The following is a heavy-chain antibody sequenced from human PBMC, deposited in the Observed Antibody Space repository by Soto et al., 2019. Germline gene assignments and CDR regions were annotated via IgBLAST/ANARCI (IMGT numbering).Heavy chain of an antibody. CDR2: INWNSGSI. CDR1: GFTFDDYA. Sequence: SLRLSFAASGFTFDDYAMHWVRQVPGKGLEWVSGINWNSGSIGYGDSVKGRFAISRDNAKNSLHLQMNSLSAEDTAFYYCVKDESINWYSGNFRHWGKGTRVTVSS. J-gene: IGHJ1*01. D-gene: IGHD6-13*01. CDR3: VKDESINWYSGNFRH. V-gene: IGHV3-9*01.